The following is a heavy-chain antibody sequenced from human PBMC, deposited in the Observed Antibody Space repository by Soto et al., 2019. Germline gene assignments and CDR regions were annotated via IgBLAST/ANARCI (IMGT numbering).Heavy chain of an antibody. J-gene: IGHJ5*02. CDR3: AKDRGPCCSGGICYPPSWFAP. D-gene: IGHD2-15*01. Sequence: PGGSLRLSCVGSGFTFGNYAMSWVRQAPGKGLEWVSSITGIDGRTYYADSVKGRFTISRDNPKNTLYLQMNNLRAEDTAMFYCAKDRGPCCSGGICYPPSWFAPWGQGTQVTVSS. CDR1: GFTFGNYA. V-gene: IGHV3-23*01. CDR2: ITGIDGRT.